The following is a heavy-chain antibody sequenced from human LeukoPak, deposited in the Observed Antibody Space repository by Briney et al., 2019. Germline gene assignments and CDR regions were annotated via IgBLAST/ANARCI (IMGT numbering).Heavy chain of an antibody. CDR3: ARESKNYYDSSGYYVEKDY. J-gene: IGHJ4*02. Sequence: ASVKVSCKASGGTFSSYAISWVRQAPGQGLEWMGIINPSGGSTSYAQKFQGRVTVTRDTSTSTVYMELSSLRSEDTAVYYCARESKNYYDSSGYYVEKDYWGQGTLVTVSS. D-gene: IGHD3-22*01. CDR1: GGTFSSYA. V-gene: IGHV1-46*01. CDR2: INPSGGST.